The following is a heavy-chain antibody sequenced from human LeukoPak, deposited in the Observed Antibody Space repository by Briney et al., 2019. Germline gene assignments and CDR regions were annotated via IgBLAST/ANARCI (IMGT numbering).Heavy chain of an antibody. D-gene: IGHD2-15*01. CDR1: GFTFSSYA. CDR3: VKGWFKGYCSGGSCYLFDY. CDR2: ISGSGGST. J-gene: IGHJ4*02. Sequence: GGSLRLSCAASGFTFSSYAMSWVRQAPGKGLEWVSAISGSGGSTYYADSVKGRFTISRDNSKNTLYLQMNSLRAEDTAVYYCVKGWFKGYCSGGSCYLFDYWGQGTLVTVSS. V-gene: IGHV3-23*01.